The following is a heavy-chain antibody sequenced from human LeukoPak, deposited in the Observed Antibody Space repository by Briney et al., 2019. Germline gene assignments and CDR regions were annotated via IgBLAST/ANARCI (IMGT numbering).Heavy chain of an antibody. CDR1: GFNFGIYS. CDR3: AKDQQQLAYLFDY. D-gene: IGHD6-13*01. J-gene: IGHJ4*02. CDR2: ISAGSTI. V-gene: IGHV3-48*01. Sequence: GGSLRLSCAASGFNFGIYSLNWVRKAPGKGLEWLSYISAGSTIYYADSVKGRFTISRDNANNLLYLQMNSLRAEDTAMYYCAKDQQQLAYLFDYWGQGTLVTVSS.